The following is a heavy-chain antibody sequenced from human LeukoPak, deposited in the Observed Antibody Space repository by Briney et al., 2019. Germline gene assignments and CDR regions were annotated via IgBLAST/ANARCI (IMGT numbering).Heavy chain of an antibody. CDR2: INHDGSST. J-gene: IGHJ4*02. Sequence: GGSLRLSCATSGFTFTTFWMHWVRQAPGKGLVWVSRINHDGSSTNYADSVKGRFTISRDNAKNTVYLQMNSLRAEDTAVYYCVRDWGYGSSGKWQKYFDSWGQGTLVIVSS. V-gene: IGHV3-74*01. CDR3: VRDWGYGSSGKWQKYFDS. CDR1: GFTFTTFW. D-gene: IGHD2-15*01.